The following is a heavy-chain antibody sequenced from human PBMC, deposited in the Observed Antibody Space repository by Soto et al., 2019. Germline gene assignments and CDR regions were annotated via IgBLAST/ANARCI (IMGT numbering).Heavy chain of an antibody. CDR3: ARDSCSGGSCYWTFDY. V-gene: IGHV3-53*04. J-gene: IGHJ4*02. CDR2: IYSDGTT. D-gene: IGHD2-15*01. Sequence: PGKGLEWVSVIYSDGTTYYADSVKGRFTISRHNSKNTLYLQMNSLRAEDTAVYYCARDSCSGGSCYWTFDYWGQGTLVTVSS.